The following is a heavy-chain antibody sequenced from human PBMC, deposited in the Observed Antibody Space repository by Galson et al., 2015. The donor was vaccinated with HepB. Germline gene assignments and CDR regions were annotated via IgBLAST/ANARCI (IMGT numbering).Heavy chain of an antibody. CDR2: ISYDGSNK. V-gene: IGHV3-30*18. Sequence: SLRLSCAASGFTFSSFGMHWVRQAPGKGLEWVAVISYDGSNKNYADSVKGRFTISRDNSKSTLYLQMNTLRAEDTAVYYCAKDHRDVYYYDNSGFTWGQGTLVTVSS. CDR3: AKDHRDVYYYDNSGFT. J-gene: IGHJ4*02. D-gene: IGHD3-22*01. CDR1: GFTFSSFG.